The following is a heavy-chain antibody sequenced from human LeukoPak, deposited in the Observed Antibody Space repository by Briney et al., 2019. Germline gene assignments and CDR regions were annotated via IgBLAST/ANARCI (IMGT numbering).Heavy chain of an antibody. CDR3: ARELEWFDY. V-gene: IGHV3-74*01. D-gene: IGHD3-3*01. J-gene: IGHJ4*02. CDR1: GYTFCSYW. CDR2: IISDASST. Sequence: GGSLRLSCAASGYTFCSYWMHWVRQAPGKGLFWVSRIISDASSTLYADSVKGRFTISRDNAKNMLYLQMNSLRAEDTAVYYCARELEWFDYWGQGTLVTVSS.